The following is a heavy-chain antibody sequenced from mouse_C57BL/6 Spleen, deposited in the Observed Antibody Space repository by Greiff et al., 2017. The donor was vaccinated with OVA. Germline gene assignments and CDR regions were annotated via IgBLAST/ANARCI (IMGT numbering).Heavy chain of an antibody. CDR3: AREGTMSTPYYYAMDY. CDR2: ISDGGSYT. D-gene: IGHD2-4*01. Sequence: EVKLVESGGGLVKPGGSLKLSCAASGFTFSSYAMSWVRQTPEKRLEWVATISDGGSYTYYPDNVKGRFTISRDNAKNNLYLQMSHLKSEDTAMYYCAREGTMSTPYYYAMDYWGQGTSVTVSS. V-gene: IGHV5-4*01. CDR1: GFTFSSYA. J-gene: IGHJ4*01.